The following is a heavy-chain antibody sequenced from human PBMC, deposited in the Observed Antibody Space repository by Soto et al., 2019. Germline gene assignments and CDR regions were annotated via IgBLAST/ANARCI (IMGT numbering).Heavy chain of an antibody. V-gene: IGHV1-24*01. CDR3: AGSLAVAGNFDY. D-gene: IGHD6-19*01. Sequence: VASVKVSCKVSGYTLTELSMHWVRQAPGKGLEWMGGFDPEDGETIYAQKFQGRVTMTEDTSTDTAYMELSSLRSEDTAVHYCAGSLAVAGNFDYWGQGTLVTVSS. CDR2: FDPEDGET. CDR1: GYTLTELS. J-gene: IGHJ4*02.